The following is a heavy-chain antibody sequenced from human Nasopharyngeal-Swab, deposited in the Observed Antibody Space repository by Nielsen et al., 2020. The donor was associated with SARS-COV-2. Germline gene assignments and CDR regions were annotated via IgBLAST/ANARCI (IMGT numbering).Heavy chain of an antibody. CDR3: ARDVPIAVVGTWGDY. V-gene: IGHV3-33*01. Sequence: GESLKIPCAAPGFTFSSYGMPWFRQAPGKGLEWVAVIWYDGSNKYYPDSVKGRFTISRDNSKNTLYLQMNSLRAEDTAVYYCARDVPIAVVGTWGDYRGQGTLVTVSS. CDR1: GFTFSSYG. D-gene: IGHD6-19*01. J-gene: IGHJ4*02. CDR2: IWYDGSNK.